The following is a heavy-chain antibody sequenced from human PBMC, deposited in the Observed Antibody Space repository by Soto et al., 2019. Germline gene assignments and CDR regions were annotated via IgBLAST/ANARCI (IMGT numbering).Heavy chain of an antibody. CDR2: IIPYYNTL. CDR3: ASVASRWYPYFCVS. V-gene: IGHV1-69*01. J-gene: IGHJ4*02. CDR1: EGTFNSYA. D-gene: IGHD6-13*01. Sequence: QAQVVQSGAEVRKPGSSVKLSCKASEGTFNSYAIAWVRQAPGQGLEWMGGIIPYYNTLNYAQKFQDRVTSTAADSTTTVYMELSSLRSDDTAVDFCASVASRWYPYFCVSWAQGTLVTVSS.